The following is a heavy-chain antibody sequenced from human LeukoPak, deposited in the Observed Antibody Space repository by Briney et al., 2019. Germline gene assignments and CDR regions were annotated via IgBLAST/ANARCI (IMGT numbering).Heavy chain of an antibody. V-gene: IGHV3-23*01. CDR3: ARGPSGYHNT. D-gene: IGHD5-12*01. J-gene: IGHJ4*02. CDR1: EFSVGSNYA. Sequence: GGSLRLSCAASEFSVGSNYAMSWVRQAPGKGLEWVSAISAGGGRTYYADSVKGRFTISRDKSKNTLYLQMNSLRAEDTAVYYCARGPSGYHNTGGQGTLVTVSS. CDR2: ISAGGGRT.